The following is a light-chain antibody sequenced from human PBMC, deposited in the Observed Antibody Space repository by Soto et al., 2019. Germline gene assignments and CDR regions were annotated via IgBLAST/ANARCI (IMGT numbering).Light chain of an antibody. V-gene: IGKV3-15*01. J-gene: IGKJ4*01. CDR3: QQHNNWPLT. Sequence: EVVMTQAPATLSVSPGERATLSCRASQSVSSNLAWYQQKVGQAPRLLIYRASTRATGIPARFSGSGSGTEFTLTISSLQSEDFAVYYCQQHNNWPLTFGGGTKVEIK. CDR1: QSVSSN. CDR2: RAS.